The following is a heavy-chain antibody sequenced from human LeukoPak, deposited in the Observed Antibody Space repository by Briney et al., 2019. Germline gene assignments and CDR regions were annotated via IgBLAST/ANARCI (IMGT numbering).Heavy chain of an antibody. CDR3: TTKVPNEPAFNF. Sequence: GGSLRPSCAASGFTLSTFTMNWVRQAPGKGLEWVSCVSTDSLIKYYADSVKGRFTISRDNAKNSLYLQMNSLRDEDTAVYYCTTKVPNEPAFNFWGQGTLVTVSS. CDR2: VSTDSLIK. J-gene: IGHJ4*02. D-gene: IGHD1-14*01. V-gene: IGHV3-48*02. CDR1: GFTLSTFT.